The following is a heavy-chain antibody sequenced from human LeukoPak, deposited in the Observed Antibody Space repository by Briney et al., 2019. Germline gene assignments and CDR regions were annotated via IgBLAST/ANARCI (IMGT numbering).Heavy chain of an antibody. V-gene: IGHV3-7*01. CDR3: ARDRFSGSCDY. Sequence: GGSLRLSCAASGFTFSSYTMSWVRQAPGKGLEWVANIKQDGSEKYYVDSVKGRFTISRDNAKNSLYLQMNSLRAEDTAVYYCARDRFSGSCDYWGQGTLVTVSS. J-gene: IGHJ4*02. CDR2: IKQDGSEK. D-gene: IGHD1-26*01. CDR1: GFTFSSYT.